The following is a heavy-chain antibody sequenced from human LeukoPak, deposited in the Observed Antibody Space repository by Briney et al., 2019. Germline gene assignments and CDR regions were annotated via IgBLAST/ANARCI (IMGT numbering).Heavy chain of an antibody. V-gene: IGHV3-49*04. J-gene: IGHJ4*02. CDR1: GFTFGDYA. Sequence: PGGSLRLSCTASGFTFGDYAMSWVRQAPGKGLEWVGFIRSKAYGGITEYAASVKGRFTISRDDSKSIAYLQMNSLKTEDTAVYYCTREDRNWNDFNFDYWGQGTLVTVSS. CDR2: IRSKAYGGIT. D-gene: IGHD1-1*01. CDR3: TREDRNWNDFNFDY.